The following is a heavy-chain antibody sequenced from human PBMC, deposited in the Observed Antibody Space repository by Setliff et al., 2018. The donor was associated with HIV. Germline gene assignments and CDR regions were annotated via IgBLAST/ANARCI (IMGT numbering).Heavy chain of an antibody. Sequence: PSETLSLTCTVSGVSIGNFYWSWVRQSPGRGLEWIGFIFFTGTTNYNPSLKSRVTISVDTSKNQFSLNLTSVTAADTAVYYCARRGTIWQGVDYHYMDVWGKGTTVTV. J-gene: IGHJ6*03. V-gene: IGHV4-59*08. CDR2: IFFTGTT. D-gene: IGHD2-15*01. CDR3: ARRGTIWQGVDYHYMDV. CDR1: GVSIGNFY.